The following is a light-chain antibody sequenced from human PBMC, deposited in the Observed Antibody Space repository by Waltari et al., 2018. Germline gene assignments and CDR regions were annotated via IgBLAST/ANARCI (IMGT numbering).Light chain of an antibody. V-gene: IGKV4-1*01. CDR1: QNILYYPNNKNY. Sequence: DIVMTQSPDSLAVPLGERATINCKASQNILYYPNNKNYLAWYQQKAGQPPKLLIYWASTREFGVPDRFSGSGSGTHFTLTISSLQAEDVAVYYCQQYYATPPAFGQGTKLEIK. CDR2: WAS. CDR3: QQYYATPPA. J-gene: IGKJ2*01.